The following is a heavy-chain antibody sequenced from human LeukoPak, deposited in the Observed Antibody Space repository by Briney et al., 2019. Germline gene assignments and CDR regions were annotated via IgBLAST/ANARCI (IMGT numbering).Heavy chain of an antibody. Sequence: TGGSLRLSCAASGFTVSSNYMSWVRQAPGKGLEWVSVIYSGGDTYYADSVKGRFTISRDNSKNTLYLQMNSLRAEDTAVYYCARVAVGAGTDYFDYWGQGTLATVSS. CDR2: IYSGGDT. D-gene: IGHD6-19*01. CDR3: ARVAVGAGTDYFDY. J-gene: IGHJ4*02. CDR1: GFTVSSNY. V-gene: IGHV3-53*01.